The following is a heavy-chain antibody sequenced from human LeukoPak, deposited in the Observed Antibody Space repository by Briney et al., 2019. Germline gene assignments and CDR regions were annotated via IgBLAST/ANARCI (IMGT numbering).Heavy chain of an antibody. J-gene: IGHJ4*02. CDR2: IYYSGST. V-gene: IGHV4-31*03. D-gene: IGHD3-22*01. Sequence: PSETLSLTCTVSGGSISSGGYYWSWIRQHPGKGLEWIGYIYYSGSTYYNPSLKSRVTISVDTSKNQFSLKLSSVTAADTAVYYCARADDSYDYYFDYWGQGTLVTVSS. CDR1: GGSISSGGYY. CDR3: ARADDSYDYYFDY.